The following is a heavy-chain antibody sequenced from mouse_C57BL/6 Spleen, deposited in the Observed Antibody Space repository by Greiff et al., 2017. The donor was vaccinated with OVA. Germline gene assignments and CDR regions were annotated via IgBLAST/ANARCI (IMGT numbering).Heavy chain of an antibody. CDR2: ISSGSSTI. CDR1: GFTFSDYG. Sequence: DVKLVESGGGLVKPGGSLKLSCAASGFTFSDYGMHWVRQAPEKGLEWVAYISSGSSTIYYADTVKGRFTISRDNAKNTLFLQMTSLRSEDTAMYYCARGTSGYFDYWGQGTTLTVSS. CDR3: ARGTSGYFDY. V-gene: IGHV5-17*01. J-gene: IGHJ2*01. D-gene: IGHD3-1*01.